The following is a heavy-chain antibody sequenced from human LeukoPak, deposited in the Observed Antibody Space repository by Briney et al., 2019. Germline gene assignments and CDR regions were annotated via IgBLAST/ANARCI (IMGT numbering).Heavy chain of an antibody. V-gene: IGHV1-18*01. CDR1: GYSFTDDG. CDR2: ISPYNGNT. CDR3: ARLQISWFGEVTPLPPLNYGMDV. Sequence: GASVKVSCRASGYSFTDDGISWVRQAPGQGLEWMGWISPYNGNTQYADKFQGRVTVTAEISTTTAYLELRSLRSDDTAMYYCARLQISWFGEVTPLPPLNYGMDVWGQGTTVIVSS. D-gene: IGHD3-10*01. J-gene: IGHJ6*02.